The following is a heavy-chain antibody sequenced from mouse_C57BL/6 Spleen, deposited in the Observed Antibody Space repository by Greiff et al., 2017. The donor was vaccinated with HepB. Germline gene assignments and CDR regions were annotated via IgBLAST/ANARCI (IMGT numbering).Heavy chain of an antibody. V-gene: IGHV1-22*01. CDR3: ARTYYSNYRFDY. CDR2: INPNNGGT. CDR1: GYTFTDYN. J-gene: IGHJ2*01. D-gene: IGHD2-5*01. Sequence: VQLQQSGPELVKPGASVKMSCKASGYTFTDYNMHWVKQSHGKSLEWIGYINPNNGGTSYNQKFKGKATLTVNKSSSTAYMELRSLTSEDSAVYYCARTYYSNYRFDYWGQGTTLTVSS.